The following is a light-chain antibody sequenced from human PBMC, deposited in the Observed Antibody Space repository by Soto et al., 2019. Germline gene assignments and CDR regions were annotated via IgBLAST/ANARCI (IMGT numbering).Light chain of an antibody. CDR3: QQSYSTPRT. CDR1: QSISSY. V-gene: IGKV1-39*01. CDR2: AAS. Sequence: DIQMTQSPSSLSASVGDRVTITCRASQSISSYFNWYQQKPGEAPKLLIYAASSLQIGVPSRFSGSGSGTDFTLTISSLQPEDFETYYCQQSYSTPRTFGQGTRREIK. J-gene: IGKJ5*01.